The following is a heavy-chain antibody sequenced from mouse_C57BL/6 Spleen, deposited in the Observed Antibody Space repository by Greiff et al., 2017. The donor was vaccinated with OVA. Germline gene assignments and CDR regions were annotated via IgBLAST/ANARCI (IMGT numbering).Heavy chain of an antibody. V-gene: IGHV1-81*01. CDR1: GYTFTSYG. Sequence: VQLQQSGAELARPGASVKLSCKASGYTFTSYGISWVKQRTGQGLEWIGEIYPRSGNTYYNEKFKGKDTLTADKSSSTAYMELRSLTSEDAAVYFCARRDDYDVFAYWGQGTLVTVSA. CDR3: ARRDDYDVFAY. D-gene: IGHD2-4*01. J-gene: IGHJ3*01. CDR2: IYPRSGNT.